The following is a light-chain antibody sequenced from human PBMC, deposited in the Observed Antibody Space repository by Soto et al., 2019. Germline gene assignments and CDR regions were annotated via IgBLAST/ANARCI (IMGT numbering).Light chain of an antibody. CDR3: QQNDSYSWT. V-gene: IGKV1-5*01. J-gene: IGKJ1*01. Sequence: DIQMTQSPSTLSASVGDRVTITCRASQSISSWLAWYQQKPGKAPKLLIYDVSNLESGVPSRFSGSGSGTEFSLSISSLQPDDFASYYCQQNDSYSWTFGQGTKVDIK. CDR1: QSISSW. CDR2: DVS.